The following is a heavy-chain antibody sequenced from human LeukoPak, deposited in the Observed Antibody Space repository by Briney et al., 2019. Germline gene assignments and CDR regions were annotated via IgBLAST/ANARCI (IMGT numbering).Heavy chain of an antibody. CDR2: ISGSGGST. Sequence: GGSLRLSCAASGFTFSSYAMSWVRQAPGKGLEWVSAISGSGGSTYYADSVKGRFTISRDNAKNTLYLQMNSLRAEDTAVYYCAKSGLWFSSWYDYWGQGTLVTVSS. V-gene: IGHV3-23*01. CDR1: GFTFSSYA. CDR3: AKSGLWFSSWYDY. J-gene: IGHJ4*02. D-gene: IGHD6-13*01.